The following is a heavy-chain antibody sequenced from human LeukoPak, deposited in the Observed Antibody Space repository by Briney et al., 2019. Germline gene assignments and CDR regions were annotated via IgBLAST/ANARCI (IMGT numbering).Heavy chain of an antibody. CDR1: GFTFNNYA. J-gene: IGHJ4*02. V-gene: IGHV3-23*01. Sequence: GGSLRLSCAASGFTFNNYAMSWVRQAPGKGLEWVSGLGGSGGSINYADSVKGRFTISRDNSKNTLYLQMNSLRAEGTAVYWCAKGVDGYYSSDSCYAYDCWGQGTLVTVSS. CDR2: LGGSGGSI. CDR3: AKGVDGYYSSDSCYAYDC. D-gene: IGHD2-2*01.